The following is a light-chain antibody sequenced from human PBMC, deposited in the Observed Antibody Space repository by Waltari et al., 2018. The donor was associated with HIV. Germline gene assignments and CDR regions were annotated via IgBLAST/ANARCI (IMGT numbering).Light chain of an antibody. CDR2: GAS. J-gene: IGKJ2*01. V-gene: IGKV1-39*01. CDR1: QSIITY. Sequence: DINMTQSPSSLSASVGDRVTITCRASQSIITYLNWYHQSPGKAPTLLIFGASTLHDGVSSRFSGSGSETDFTLSSAGLQREDSGTYFCQQTFSPPRRFGPGT. CDR3: QQTFSPPRR.